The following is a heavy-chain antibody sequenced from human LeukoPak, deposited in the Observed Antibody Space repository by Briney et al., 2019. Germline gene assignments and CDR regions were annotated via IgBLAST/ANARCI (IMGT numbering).Heavy chain of an antibody. J-gene: IGHJ4*02. V-gene: IGHV3-9*01. D-gene: IGHD5-18*01. CDR3: ARSRYGQTRDFDY. Sequence: SGGSLRLSCAASGFTFDDYAMHWVRQAPGKGLEWVSGISWNSGSIGYADSVKGRFTVSRDNAKNSLYLQVNSLRAEDTAVYYCARSRYGQTRDFDYWGQGTLVTVSS. CDR2: ISWNSGSI. CDR1: GFTFDDYA.